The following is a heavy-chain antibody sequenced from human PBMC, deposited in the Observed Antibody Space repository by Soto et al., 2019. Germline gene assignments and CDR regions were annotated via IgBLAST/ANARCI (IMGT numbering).Heavy chain of an antibody. D-gene: IGHD1-26*01. V-gene: IGHV3-30-3*01. CDR2: ISHDGSHK. J-gene: IGHJ1*01. CDR1: GFTFNSFT. CDR3: ATWEERYFQD. Sequence: QVQLVESGGGVVQPGRSLRLSCAASGFTFNSFTMHWVRQAPGKGLEWVAGISHDGSHKYSADSVKGRFTISRDDSKNTLYLQMSSLRVEDTAIYYCATWEERYFQDWGQGTLVTVSS.